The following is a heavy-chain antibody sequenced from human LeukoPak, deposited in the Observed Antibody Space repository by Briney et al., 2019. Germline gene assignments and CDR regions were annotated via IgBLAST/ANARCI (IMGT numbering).Heavy chain of an antibody. CDR3: ARLDGHLQTYYYYYGMDV. D-gene: IGHD5-24*01. CDR2: MNPNSGNT. Sequence: ASVKVSCKASGGTFSSYAISWVRQATGQGLEWMGWMNPNSGNTGYAQKFQGRVTMTRNTSISTAYMELSSLRSEDTAVYYCARLDGHLQTYYYYYGMDVWGQGTTVTVSS. J-gene: IGHJ6*02. V-gene: IGHV1-8*02. CDR1: GGTFSSYA.